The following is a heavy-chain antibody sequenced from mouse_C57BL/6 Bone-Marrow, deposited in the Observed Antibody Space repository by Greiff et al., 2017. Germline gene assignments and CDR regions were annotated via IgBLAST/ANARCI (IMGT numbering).Heavy chain of an antibody. CDR2: INPYNGGT. Sequence: VQLQQSGPVLVKPGASVKMSCKASGYTFTDYYLHWVKQSHGKSLEWIGVINPYNGGTSYNQKFKGKATLPVDKSSSTAYMELNSLTSEDSAVYYCARTLLLRYWYFDVWGTGTTVTVSS. D-gene: IGHD1-1*01. CDR1: GYTFTDYY. J-gene: IGHJ1*03. V-gene: IGHV1-19*01. CDR3: ARTLLLRYWYFDV.